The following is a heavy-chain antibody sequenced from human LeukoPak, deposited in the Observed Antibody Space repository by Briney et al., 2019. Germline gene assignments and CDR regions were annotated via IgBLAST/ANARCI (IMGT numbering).Heavy chain of an antibody. J-gene: IGHJ4*02. V-gene: IGHV3-23*01. Sequence: GGSLRLSCAVSGFTSGSYVISWVRQAPGKGLEWVSAISGSGGSTYYADSVKGRFTISRDNSKNTLYLQMNSLRAEDTAVYYCARAYYDILTTPPDYWGQGTLVTVSS. CDR2: ISGSGGST. CDR3: ARAYYDILTTPPDY. D-gene: IGHD3-9*01. CDR1: GFTSGSYV.